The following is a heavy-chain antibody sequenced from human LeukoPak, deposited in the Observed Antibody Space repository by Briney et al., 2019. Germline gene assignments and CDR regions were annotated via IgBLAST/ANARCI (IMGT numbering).Heavy chain of an antibody. CDR2: ISSGSRYI. V-gene: IGHV3-21*01. Sequence: GGSLRLSCAASGFTYSAYSMNWVRQAPGKGLEWVSSISSGSRYIYYADSVKGRFTISRDNAKDSLYLQMNSLRAEDTAVYYCAKCSGGNCYHSDDHWGQGTLVTVSP. D-gene: IGHD2-15*01. J-gene: IGHJ5*02. CDR3: AKCSGGNCYHSDDH. CDR1: GFTYSAYS.